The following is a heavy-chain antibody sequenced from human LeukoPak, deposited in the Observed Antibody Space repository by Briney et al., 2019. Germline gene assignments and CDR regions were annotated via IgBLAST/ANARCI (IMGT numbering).Heavy chain of an antibody. CDR1: GYTFTGYY. Sequence: ASVTVSCTASGYTFTGYYMHWVRQAPGQGLEWMGRINPNSGGTNYAQKFQGRVTMTRDTSISTAYMELSRLRSDDTAVYYCATSEAIVVVTAILNYWGQGTLVTVSS. V-gene: IGHV1-2*06. CDR2: INPNSGGT. CDR3: ATSEAIVVVTAILNY. D-gene: IGHD2-21*02. J-gene: IGHJ4*02.